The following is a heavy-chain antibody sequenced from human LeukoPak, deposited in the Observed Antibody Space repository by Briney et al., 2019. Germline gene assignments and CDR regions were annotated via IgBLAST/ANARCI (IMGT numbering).Heavy chain of an antibody. Sequence: SGRSLRLSCAASGFTFSSYGMHWVRQAPGKGLEWVAVISYDGSNKYYADSVKGRFTISRDNPKNTLYLQMNSLRAEDTAVYYCAKEGGSSSWSYFDYWGQGTLVTVSS. D-gene: IGHD6-13*01. CDR3: AKEGGSSSWSYFDY. CDR1: GFTFSSYG. J-gene: IGHJ4*02. CDR2: ISYDGSNK. V-gene: IGHV3-30*18.